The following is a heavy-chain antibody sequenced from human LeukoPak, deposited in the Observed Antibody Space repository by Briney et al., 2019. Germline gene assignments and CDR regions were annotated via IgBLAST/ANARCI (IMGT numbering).Heavy chain of an antibody. J-gene: IGHJ4*02. CDR1: GFTFSSYS. CDR2: ISSSSSTI. CDR3: ARAGYSSIWYGNYFDY. D-gene: IGHD6-13*01. V-gene: IGHV3-48*01. Sequence: GGSLRLSCAASGFTFSSYSMNWVRQAPGKGLEWVSYISSSSSTIYYADSVKGRFTISRDNSKNTLYLQMNSLRAEDTAVYYCARAGYSSIWYGNYFDYWGQGALVTVSS.